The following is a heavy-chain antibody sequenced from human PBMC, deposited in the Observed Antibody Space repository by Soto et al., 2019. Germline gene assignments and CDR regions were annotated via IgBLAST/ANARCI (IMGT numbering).Heavy chain of an antibody. CDR3: AKVGFGLMVYGWFDP. CDR1: GFTFSSYA. D-gene: IGHD2-8*01. J-gene: IGHJ5*02. CDR2: ISGSGGST. Sequence: EVQLLESGGGLVQPGGSLRLSCAASGFTFSSYAMSWVRQAPGKGLEWVSAISGSGGSTYYADSVKGRFTISRDNSKNTLYLQMNILRAEDTAVYYCAKVGFGLMVYGWFDPWGQGTLVTVSS. V-gene: IGHV3-23*01.